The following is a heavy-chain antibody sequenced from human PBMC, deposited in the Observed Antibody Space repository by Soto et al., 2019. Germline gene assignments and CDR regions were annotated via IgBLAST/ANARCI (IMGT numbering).Heavy chain of an antibody. CDR3: AREYSRGEGGSSDLDY. CDR1: GYTFTSYY. J-gene: IGHJ4*02. D-gene: IGHD2-21*01. CDR2: INPSGGST. V-gene: IGHV1-46*03. Sequence: QVQLVQSGAEVKKPGASVKVSCKASGYTFTSYYMHWVRQAPGQGLEWMGIINPSGGSTSYAQKFQGRVSMPRDTSASTVYMELSSLRSEDTAVYYCAREYSRGEGGSSDLDYWGQGTLVTVSS.